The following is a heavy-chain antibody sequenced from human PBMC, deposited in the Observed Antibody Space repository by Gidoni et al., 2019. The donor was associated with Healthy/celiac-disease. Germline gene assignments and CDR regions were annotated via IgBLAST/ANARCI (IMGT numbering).Heavy chain of an antibody. Sequence: QVQLVQSGAEVKKPGSSVKVSCKASGGPFSSYAISWVRQAPGQGLEWMGGIIPIFGTANYAQKFQGRVTITADKSTSTAYMELSSLRSEDTAVYYCARSPPAVAGTASWYFDLWGRGTLVTVSS. CDR1: GGPFSSYA. J-gene: IGHJ2*01. V-gene: IGHV1-69*06. CDR3: ARSPPAVAGTASWYFDL. D-gene: IGHD6-19*01. CDR2: IIPIFGTA.